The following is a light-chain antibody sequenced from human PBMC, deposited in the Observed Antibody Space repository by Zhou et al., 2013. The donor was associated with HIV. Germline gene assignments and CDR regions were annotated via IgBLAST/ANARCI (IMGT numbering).Light chain of an antibody. CDR2: DAS. Sequence: DIQMTQSPSSVSASVGDRVTITCRASQDIDNHLGWYQQKPGKAPKLLIYDASTLQSGVPSWFSGSGSGTDFTLTITSLQPEDVATYYCQKYNSAPPGFTFGPGTKVDIK. CDR1: QDIDNH. V-gene: IGKV1-27*01. J-gene: IGKJ3*01. CDR3: QKYNSAPPGFT.